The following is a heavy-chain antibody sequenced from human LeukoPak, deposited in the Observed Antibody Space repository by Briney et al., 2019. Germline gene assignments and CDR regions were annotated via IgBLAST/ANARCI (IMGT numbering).Heavy chain of an antibody. Sequence: PGGSLRLSCAASGFRFSNSWMYWVRQGPGKGPVWVSRMKTDGTRIEYADSVKGRFTISRDNAKNTLFLQMSSLRVEDTAVYYCARGADHGGSYCPDWGQGTRVTVSS. CDR3: ARGADHGGSYCPD. CDR1: GFRFSNSW. V-gene: IGHV3-74*01. CDR2: MKTDGTRI. D-gene: IGHD3-10*01. J-gene: IGHJ4*02.